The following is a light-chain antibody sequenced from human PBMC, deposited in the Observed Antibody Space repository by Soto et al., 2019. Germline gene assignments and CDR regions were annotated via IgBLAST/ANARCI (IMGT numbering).Light chain of an antibody. V-gene: IGKV3-20*01. J-gene: IGKJ4*02. CDR1: QSVTSNY. CDR2: GAS. CDR3: QQYGGSPRVT. Sequence: EIVLTQSPGTLSLSPGERATLSCRASQSVTSNYLAWYQQKPGQAPRLLIYGASSRATGIPDRFSGSGSGTDFTLTISILEPEDFAVYYCQQYGGSPRVTFGGGTKVESK.